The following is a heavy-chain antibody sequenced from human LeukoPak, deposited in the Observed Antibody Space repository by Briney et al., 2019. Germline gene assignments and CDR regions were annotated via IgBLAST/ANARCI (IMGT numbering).Heavy chain of an antibody. D-gene: IGHD3-3*01. J-gene: IGHJ6*03. CDR3: ARGRGDYYYYYMDV. CDR2: IIPILGIA. Sequence: SVTVSCKASGGTFSSYTISWVRQAPGQGLEWMGRIIPILGIANYAQKFQGRVTITTDESTSTAYMELSSLRSEDTAVYYCARGRGDYYYYYMDVWGKGTTVTVSS. V-gene: IGHV1-69*16. CDR1: GGTFSSYT.